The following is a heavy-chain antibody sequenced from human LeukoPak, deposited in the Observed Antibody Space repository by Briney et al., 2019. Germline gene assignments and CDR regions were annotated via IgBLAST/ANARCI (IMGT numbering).Heavy chain of an antibody. CDR2: ISAYNGNT. CDR1: GYTFTSYG. V-gene: IGHV1-18*01. D-gene: IGHD3-3*01. Sequence: ASVKVSCKASGYTFTSYGISWVRQAPGQGLEWMGWISAYNGNTNYAQKLQGRVTMTTDTSTSTAYMELRSLRSDDTAVYYYARDSRMVGLRFLEWLLYDYWGQGTLVTVSS. CDR3: ARDSRMVGLRFLEWLLYDY. J-gene: IGHJ4*02.